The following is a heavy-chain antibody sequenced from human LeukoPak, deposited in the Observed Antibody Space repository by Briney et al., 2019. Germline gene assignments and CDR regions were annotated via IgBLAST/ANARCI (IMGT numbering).Heavy chain of an antibody. CDR2: ISYDGSNK. Sequence: GGSLRLSCAASGFTFSSYAMHWVRQAPGKGLEWVAVISYDGSNKYYADSVKGRFTISRDNSKNTLYLQMNSLRAEDTAVYYCAKSRMGAKEKSEGRFGMDVWGQGTTVTVSS. D-gene: IGHD1-26*01. J-gene: IGHJ6*02. V-gene: IGHV3-30*04. CDR1: GFTFSSYA. CDR3: AKSRMGAKEKSEGRFGMDV.